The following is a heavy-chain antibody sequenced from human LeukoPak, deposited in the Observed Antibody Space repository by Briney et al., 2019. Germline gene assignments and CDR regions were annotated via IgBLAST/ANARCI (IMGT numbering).Heavy chain of an antibody. D-gene: IGHD3-10*01. CDR2: IYHSGST. CDR3: AREANYYGSGSYFEGTFDY. J-gene: IGHJ4*02. V-gene: IGHV4-59*13. Sequence: SETLSLTCTVSGVSITTYYWSWIRQPPGKGLEWIGYIYHSGSTNYNPSLKSRVTISVDTSKDEFSLKLTSVTAADTAVYYCAREANYYGSGSYFEGTFDYWGQGSLVTVSS. CDR1: GVSITTYY.